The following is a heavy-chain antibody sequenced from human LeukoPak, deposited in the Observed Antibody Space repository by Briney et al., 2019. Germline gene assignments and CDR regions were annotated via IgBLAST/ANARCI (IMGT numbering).Heavy chain of an antibody. V-gene: IGHV4-61*02. CDR3: ARGTSYRWQQLASFDS. CDR2: IYASGST. J-gene: IGHJ4*02. Sequence: SQTLSLTCTVSGGSVSSGNYHWSWIRQSAGEGLEWFGRIYASGSTNYKPSLNSRVTISLDTSKNQFSLKLTSVTAADTAVYHCARGTSYRWQQLASFDSWGQGTLVTVSS. D-gene: IGHD6-13*01. CDR1: GGSVSSGNYH.